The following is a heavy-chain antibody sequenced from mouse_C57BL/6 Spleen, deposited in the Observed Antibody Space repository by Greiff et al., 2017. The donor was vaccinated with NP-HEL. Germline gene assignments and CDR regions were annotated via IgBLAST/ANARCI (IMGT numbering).Heavy chain of an antibody. CDR2: IDPSDSYT. V-gene: IGHV1-50*01. J-gene: IGHJ3*01. Sequence: VQLQQPGAELVKPGASVKLSCKASGYTFTSYWMQWVKQRPGQGLEWIGEIDPSDSYTNYNQKFKGKATLTVDTSSSTAYMQLSSLTSEDSAVYYCARKGYYYGSSYPFAYWGQGTLVTVSA. D-gene: IGHD1-1*01. CDR3: ARKGYYYGSSYPFAY. CDR1: GYTFTSYW.